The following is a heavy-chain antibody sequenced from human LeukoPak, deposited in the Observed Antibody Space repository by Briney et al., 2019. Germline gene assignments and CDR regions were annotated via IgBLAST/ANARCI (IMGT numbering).Heavy chain of an antibody. D-gene: IGHD6-13*01. J-gene: IGHJ4*02. V-gene: IGHV3-13*01. CDR2: ICTAGDT. CDR1: GFTFSSYD. Sequence: GGSLRLSCAASGFTFSSYDMHWVRQAPGKGLEWVSAICTAGDTYYPGSVKGRFTISRENAKNSLYLQLNSLRAGDTAVYYCAADGIAAAGITWGQGTLVTVSS. CDR3: AADGIAAAGIT.